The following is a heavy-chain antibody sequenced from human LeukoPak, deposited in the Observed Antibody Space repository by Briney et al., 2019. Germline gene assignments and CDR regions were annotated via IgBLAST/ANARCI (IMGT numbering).Heavy chain of an antibody. CDR1: GFTFSSYG. J-gene: IGHJ4*02. CDR3: ARGLQLAHY. D-gene: IGHD5-12*01. Sequence: PGGSLRLSCAASGFTFSSYGMHWVRQAPGKGLEWVAVISYDGSNKYYADSVKGRFTISRDNSKNTLYLQMNSLRAEDTAVYYCARGLQLAHYWGQGTLVTVSS. V-gene: IGHV3-30*03. CDR2: ISYDGSNK.